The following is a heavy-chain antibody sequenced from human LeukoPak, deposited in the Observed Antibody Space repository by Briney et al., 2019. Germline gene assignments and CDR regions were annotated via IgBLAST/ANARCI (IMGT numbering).Heavy chain of an antibody. CDR3: ARGRKTTYYYDSSAGFDP. D-gene: IGHD3-22*01. CDR1: GGSFSGYY. CDR2: INHSGST. J-gene: IGHJ5*02. V-gene: IGHV4-34*01. Sequence: SETLSLTCAVYGGSFSGYYWSWIRQPPGKGLEWIGEINHSGSTNYNPSLKSRVTISADTSKNQFSLKLSSVTAADTAVYYCARGRKTTYYYDSSAGFDPWGQGTLVTVSS.